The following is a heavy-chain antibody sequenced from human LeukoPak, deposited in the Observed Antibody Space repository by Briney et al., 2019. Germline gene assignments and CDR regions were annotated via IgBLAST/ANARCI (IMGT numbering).Heavy chain of an antibody. D-gene: IGHD3-10*01. CDR2: IGTASDT. V-gene: IGHV3-13*04. J-gene: IGHJ4*02. CDR3: TRARITLVRGNMITDYFDH. Sequence: GGSLRLSCVASGFTFSDYDMHWVRQGAGKALEWVSSIGTASDTYYSASVKGRFTISRENAKNSFYLQMDSLRAGDTAIYYCTRARITLVRGNMITDYFDHWGQGTLVTVSS. CDR1: GFTFSDYD.